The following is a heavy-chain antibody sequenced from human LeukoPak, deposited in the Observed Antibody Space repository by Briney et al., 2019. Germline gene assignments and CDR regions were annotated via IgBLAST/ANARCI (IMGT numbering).Heavy chain of an antibody. D-gene: IGHD4-23*01. J-gene: IGHJ4*02. CDR2: IHLNSGKT. Sequence: ASLKISCKASAYNFRDQEINWGRHASGQGLEWGGWIHLNSGKTGYAQKFQGRVSMTRTTSISTTYMQLNSLTSEDTAVYYSARGRYGGNRFFDNWGQGTQLVVSS. CDR3: ARGRYGGNRFFDN. CDR1: AYNFRDQE. V-gene: IGHV1-8*01.